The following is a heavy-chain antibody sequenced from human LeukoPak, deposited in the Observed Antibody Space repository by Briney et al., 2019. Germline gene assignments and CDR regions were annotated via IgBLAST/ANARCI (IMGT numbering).Heavy chain of an antibody. D-gene: IGHD6-13*01. J-gene: IGHJ5*02. CDR1: GDSFRSHY. Sequence: MTSETLSLMCTVSGDSFRSHYWSWVRQPPGKALEWIGYMFYSVSTNYNPSLKGRVAISVDTSKNQFSLMLSSVTAADTAIYYCARSSGYSSSGGLNWFDTWGQGTLVTVSS. CDR2: MFYSVST. V-gene: IGHV4-59*11. CDR3: ARSSGYSSSGGLNWFDT.